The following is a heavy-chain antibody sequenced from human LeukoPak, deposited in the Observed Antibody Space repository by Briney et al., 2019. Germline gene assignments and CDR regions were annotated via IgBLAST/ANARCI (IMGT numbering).Heavy chain of an antibody. V-gene: IGHV4-4*07. CDR2: IYTSGST. CDR3: ARGPGGVVVPAAMVYYYNIDV. J-gene: IGHJ6*03. Sequence: PSETLSLTCTVSGGSISSYYWSWIRQPAGKGLEWIGRIYTSGSTNYNPSLKSRVTMSVDTSKNQFSLKLSSVTAADTAVYYCARGPGGVVVPAAMVYYYNIDVWGKGTTVTVSS. CDR1: GGSISSYY. D-gene: IGHD2-2*01.